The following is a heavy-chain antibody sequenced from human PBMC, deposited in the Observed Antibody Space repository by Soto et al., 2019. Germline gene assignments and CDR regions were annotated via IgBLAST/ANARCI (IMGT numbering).Heavy chain of an antibody. CDR2: IWHDGGNK. D-gene: IGHD3-16*01. Sequence: GSLRLSCAASGFTFSSYGMHWVRQAPGKGLEWVAFIWHDGGNKFYAESVKGRFTISRDNSKNTLYLQMTSLSAEDTAMYYCARDGDVNTGFGKDYWGQGALVTVSS. V-gene: IGHV3-33*01. CDR3: ARDGDVNTGFGKDY. CDR1: GFTFSSYG. J-gene: IGHJ4*02.